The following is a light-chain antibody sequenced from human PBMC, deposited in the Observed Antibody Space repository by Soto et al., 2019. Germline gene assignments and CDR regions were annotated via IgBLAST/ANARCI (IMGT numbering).Light chain of an antibody. CDR2: DAS. CDR1: QSVSSSY. Sequence: EIVLTQSPATLSLSPGERATLSCGASQSVSSSYLAWYQQKPGLAPRLLIYDASSRATGIPDRFSGSGSESDFTLTISSLEPEDFAVYYCQQRSYPITFGQGTRLEI. V-gene: IGKV3D-20*01. CDR3: QQRSYPIT. J-gene: IGKJ5*01.